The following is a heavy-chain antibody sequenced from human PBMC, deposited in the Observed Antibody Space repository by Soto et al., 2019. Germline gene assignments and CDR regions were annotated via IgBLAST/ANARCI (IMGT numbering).Heavy chain of an antibody. CDR2: INHSGST. J-gene: IGHJ4*02. D-gene: IGHD3-22*01. CDR3: ARGDYYDSSGYFDY. V-gene: IGHV4-34*01. CDR1: GGSFSGYY. Sequence: QVQLQQWGAGLLKPSETLSLTCAVYGGSFSGYYWSWIRQPPGKGLEWIGEINHSGSTNYNPSLRSRVTISVDTFTNQFSLKLSSVTAADTAVYYCARGDYYDSSGYFDYWGQGTLVTVSS.